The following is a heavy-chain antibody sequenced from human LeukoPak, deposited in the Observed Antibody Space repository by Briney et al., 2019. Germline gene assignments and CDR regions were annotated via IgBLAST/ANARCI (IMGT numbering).Heavy chain of an antibody. V-gene: IGHV3-30*18. J-gene: IGHJ4*02. CDR1: GFTFSSYG. CDR3: AKDRRDIVATYSLGY. Sequence: GGSLRLSCAASGFTFSSYGMHWVRQAPGKGLEWVAVISYDGSNKYYADSVKGRFTISRDNSKNTLYLQMNSLRAEDTAVYYCAKDRRDIVATYSLGYWGQGTLVTVSS. CDR2: ISYDGSNK. D-gene: IGHD5-12*01.